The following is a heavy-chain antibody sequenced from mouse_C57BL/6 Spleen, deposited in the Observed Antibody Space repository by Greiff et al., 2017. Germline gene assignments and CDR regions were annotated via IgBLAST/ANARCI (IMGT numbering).Heavy chain of an antibody. J-gene: IGHJ2*01. V-gene: IGHV5-4*01. CDR1: GFTFSSYA. CDR2: ISDGGSYT. Sequence: EVQGVESGGGLVKPGGSLKLSCAASGFTFSSYAMSWVRQTPEKRLEWVATISDGGSYTDYPDNVKGRFTISRDNAKNNLYLQMSHLKSEDTAMYYCAREYGNSNYFDYWGQGTTLTVSS. D-gene: IGHD2-10*02. CDR3: AREYGNSNYFDY.